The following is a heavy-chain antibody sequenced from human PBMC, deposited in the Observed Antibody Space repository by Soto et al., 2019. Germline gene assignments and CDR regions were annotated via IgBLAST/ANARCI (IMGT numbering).Heavy chain of an antibody. CDR3: AKVKACYYTRGYFDY. CDR2: ISGRGGST. J-gene: IGHJ4*02. Sequence: PGGSLRLSCTASGFTFSRYGMNWVRQAPGKGLEWVSGISGRGGSTYYADSMKDRFTISRDNSKNTLYLQMNSLRAEDTAVYYCAKVKACYYTRGYFDYWGQGTLVTVSS. V-gene: IGHV3-23*01. CDR1: GFTFSRYG. D-gene: IGHD3-22*01.